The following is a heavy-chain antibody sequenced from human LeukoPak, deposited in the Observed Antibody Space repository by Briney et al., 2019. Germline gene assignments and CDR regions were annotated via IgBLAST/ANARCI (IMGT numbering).Heavy chain of an antibody. CDR3: TGIRFLEWFYFDY. CDR1: GFTFNSHS. J-gene: IGHJ4*02. CDR2: ITSSGIIM. V-gene: IGHV3-48*04. D-gene: IGHD3-3*01. Sequence: GGSLRLSCAASGFTFNSHSLNWVRQIPGKGLEWLSYITSSGIIMYNVDSVKGRFTISRDSAKNSLYLQMNSLKTEDTAVYYCTGIRFLEWFYFDYWGQGTLVTVSS.